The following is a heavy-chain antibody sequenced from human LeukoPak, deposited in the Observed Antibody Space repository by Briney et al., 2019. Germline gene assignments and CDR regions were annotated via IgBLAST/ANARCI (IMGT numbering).Heavy chain of an antibody. CDR2: IYYSGST. V-gene: IGHV4-59*01. CDR3: ARVKGSNDYGDYGGLDY. CDR1: GGSISSYY. Sequence: SETLSLTCTVSGGSISSYYWSWIRQPPGKGLEWIGYIYYSGSTNYNPSLKSRVTISVDTSKNQFSLKLSSVTAADTAVYYCARVKGSNDYGDYGGLDYWGQGTLVIVSS. D-gene: IGHD4-17*01. J-gene: IGHJ4*02.